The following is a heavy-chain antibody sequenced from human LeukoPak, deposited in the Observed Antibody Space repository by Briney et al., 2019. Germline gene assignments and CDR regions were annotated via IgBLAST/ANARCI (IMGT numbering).Heavy chain of an antibody. V-gene: IGHV4-59*01. CDR2: IYSTGDT. J-gene: IGHJ4*03. CDR3: ARGSRVYDRSGFHTWHDY. D-gene: IGHD3-22*01. CDR1: GASINNY. Sequence: SETLSLTCTVSGASINNYWSWVRQPPLKGLQWIGYIYSTGDTSYNPSLESRVSISMDTSKNNFSLEITSVTAADTAVYYCARGSRVYDRSGFHTWHDYWGHGTLVTVSS.